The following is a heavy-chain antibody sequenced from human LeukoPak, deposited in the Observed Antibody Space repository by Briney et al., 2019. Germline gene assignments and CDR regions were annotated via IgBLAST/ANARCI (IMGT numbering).Heavy chain of an antibody. V-gene: IGHV1-18*01. J-gene: IGHJ4*02. D-gene: IGHD2-15*01. CDR3: ARVFRSCSDY. CDR2: ISAYNGNT. CDR1: GSPFPSKG. Sequence: GASVKVSCKASGSPFPSKGFAWGGQAPDQGLGWMGWISAYNGNTNYAQKLQGRVTMTTDTSTSTAYMELRSLRSDDTAVYYCARVFRSCSDYWGQGTLVTVSS.